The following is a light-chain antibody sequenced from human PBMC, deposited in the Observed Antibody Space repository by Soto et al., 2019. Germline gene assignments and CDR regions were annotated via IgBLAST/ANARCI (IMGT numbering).Light chain of an antibody. Sequence: DIVLTQSPATLSLSPGDRATLSCRASQSVRSDYFAWYQQKPGQAPRVIIFGVSTRATAIPDRFSGSGSGTDFTLTISRLEPEDFALYYCQQYGNSPLTFGGGTKVDIK. V-gene: IGKV3-20*01. J-gene: IGKJ4*01. CDR2: GVS. CDR1: QSVRSDY. CDR3: QQYGNSPLT.